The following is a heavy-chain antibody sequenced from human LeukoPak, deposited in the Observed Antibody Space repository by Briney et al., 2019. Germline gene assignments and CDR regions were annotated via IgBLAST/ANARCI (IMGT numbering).Heavy chain of an antibody. D-gene: IGHD2-2*03. J-gene: IGHJ6*02. V-gene: IGHV3-74*01. CDR1: GFTFSSYW. CDR2: INSDGSST. CDR3: ASGYCSSTSCSTGNYYYGMDV. Sequence: PGGSLRLSCAASGFTFSSYWMHWVRQAPGKGLVWVSRINSDGSSTSYADSVKGRFTISRDNAKNTLYLQMNSLRAEDTAVYYCASGYCSSTSCSTGNYYYGMDVWGQGTTVTVSS.